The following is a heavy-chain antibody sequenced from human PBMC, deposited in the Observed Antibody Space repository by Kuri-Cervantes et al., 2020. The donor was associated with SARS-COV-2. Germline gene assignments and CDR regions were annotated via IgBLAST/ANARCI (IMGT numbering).Heavy chain of an antibody. CDR2: INHSGST. D-gene: IGHD1/OR15-1a*01. Sequence: GSLRLSCAVYGGSFSGYYWSWIRQPPGKGLEWIGEINHSGSTNYNPSLKSRVTISVDTSKNQFSLKLSSVTAADTAVYYCARWVQEQPFDLWGRGTLVTVSS. J-gene: IGHJ2*01. V-gene: IGHV4-34*01. CDR3: ARWVQEQPFDL. CDR1: GGSFSGYY.